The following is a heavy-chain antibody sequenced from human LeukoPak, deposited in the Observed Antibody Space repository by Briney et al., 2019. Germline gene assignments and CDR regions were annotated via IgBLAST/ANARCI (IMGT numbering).Heavy chain of an antibody. CDR2: ISSSGSTI. CDR1: GFSFKNYA. CDR3: AELSITMIGGV. J-gene: IGHJ6*04. Sequence: GTSLTLSCAASGFSFKNYAIHWVRQAPGKGLEWVSYISSSGSTIYYADSVKGRFTISRDNAKNSLYLQMNSLRAEDTAVYYCAELSITMIGGVWGKGTTVTISS. V-gene: IGHV3-48*03. D-gene: IGHD3-10*02.